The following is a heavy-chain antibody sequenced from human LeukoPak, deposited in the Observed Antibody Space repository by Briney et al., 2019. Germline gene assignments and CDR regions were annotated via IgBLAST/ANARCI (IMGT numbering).Heavy chain of an antibody. D-gene: IGHD3-10*01. Sequence: ASVKVSCKASGYTFTSYYMHWVRQAPGQGLEWMGIINPSGGSTSYAQKFQGRVTMTRDMSTSTVYMELSSLRSEDTAVYYCARDGSGTNWFDPWGQGTLVTVSS. CDR2: INPSGGST. V-gene: IGHV1-46*01. J-gene: IGHJ5*02. CDR3: ARDGSGTNWFDP. CDR1: GYTFTSYY.